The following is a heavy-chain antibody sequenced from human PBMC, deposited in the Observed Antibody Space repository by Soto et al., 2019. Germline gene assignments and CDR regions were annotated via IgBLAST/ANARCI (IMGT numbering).Heavy chain of an antibody. CDR2: IYNSGST. D-gene: IGHD6-6*01. V-gene: IGHV4-61*01. J-gene: IGHJ6*02. CDR1: GASVSSGTYY. Sequence: PSETLSLTCTVSGASVSSGTYYWSWIRQPPGKGLEWIGYIYNSGSTRYNPSLKSRVTISVDTSKNQFSLKLTSVTAADTAIYYCARDAVAARPALFYYYGMDVWGQGTTVTVSS. CDR3: ARDAVAARPALFYYYGMDV.